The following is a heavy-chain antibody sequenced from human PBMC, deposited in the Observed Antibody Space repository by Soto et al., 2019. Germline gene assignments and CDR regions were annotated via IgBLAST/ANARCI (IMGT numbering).Heavy chain of an antibody. CDR3: AGGWSFDY. CDR2: INSDGSRT. J-gene: IGHJ4*01. D-gene: IGHD6-19*01. Sequence: VQLVESGGGLVQPGGSLRLSCTASGFTFSSYWMHWVRQAPGKGLVWVSRINSDGSRTNYADSVKGRFTISRDNAKNTLYLQMNSLRAEDTAVYFCAGGWSFDYWGHGTLVTVSS. V-gene: IGHV3-74*01. CDR1: GFTFSSYW.